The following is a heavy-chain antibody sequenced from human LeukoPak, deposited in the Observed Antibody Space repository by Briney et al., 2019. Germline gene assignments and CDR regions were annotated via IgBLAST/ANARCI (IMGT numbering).Heavy chain of an antibody. CDR2: IYPGDSDT. CDR1: GYSFTSYW. Sequence: GESLKISCKGSGYSFTSYWIGWVRQMPGKGLEWMGIIYPGDSDTRYSPSFQGQVTISADKSISTAYLQWSSLKASDTAMYYCARRRNELLRFLEWSYFDYWGQGTLVTVSS. V-gene: IGHV5-51*01. D-gene: IGHD3-3*01. CDR3: ARRRNELLRFLEWSYFDY. J-gene: IGHJ4*02.